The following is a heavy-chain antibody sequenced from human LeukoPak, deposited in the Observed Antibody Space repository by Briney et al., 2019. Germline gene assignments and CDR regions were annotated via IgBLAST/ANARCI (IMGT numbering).Heavy chain of an antibody. D-gene: IGHD1-26*01. CDR1: GFTFDDYA. CDR3: ARDRVGATDYFDY. J-gene: IGHJ4*02. V-gene: IGHV3-9*01. CDR2: ISWNSGSI. Sequence: GRSLRLSCAASGFTFDDYAMHWVRQAPGKGLEWVSGISWNSGSIGYADSVKGRFTISRDNSKNTLYLQMNSLRAEDTAVYYCARDRVGATDYFDYWGQGTLVIVSS.